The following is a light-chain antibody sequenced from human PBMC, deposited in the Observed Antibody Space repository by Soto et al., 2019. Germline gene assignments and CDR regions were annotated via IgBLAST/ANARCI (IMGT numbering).Light chain of an antibody. J-gene: IGLJ1*01. CDR1: TSNIGSHS. CDR3: ATWDDSPKGV. CDR2: TNN. V-gene: IGLV1-44*01. Sequence: QSVLAQPPSASGTPGQRVTISCSGSTSNIGSHSVSWFQHLPGTAPKLLIITNNQRPSGVPDRFSGYKSGTSASLVISGLQSEDEADYYCATWDDSPKGVFGTGTKVTVL.